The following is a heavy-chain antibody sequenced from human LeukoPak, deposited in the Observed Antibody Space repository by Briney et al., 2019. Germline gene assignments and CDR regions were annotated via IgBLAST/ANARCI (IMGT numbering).Heavy chain of an antibody. CDR1: GYTFTSYG. V-gene: IGHV1-46*01. D-gene: IGHD3-22*01. CDR3: ATGGHVRVYDSSAYYGHY. J-gene: IGHJ4*02. Sequence: GASVKVSCKASGYTFTSYGISWVRQAPGQGLEWMGIINPNRGSTSYAQKFQGRVTMTRDMSTSTVYMELSRLRSEDTAVYYCATGGHVRVYDSSAYYGHYWGQGTLVTVSS. CDR2: INPNRGST.